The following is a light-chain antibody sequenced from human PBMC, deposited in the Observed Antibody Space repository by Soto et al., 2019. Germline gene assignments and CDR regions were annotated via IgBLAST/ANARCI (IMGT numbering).Light chain of an antibody. CDR3: QQRSNWPIT. CDR2: DAS. V-gene: IGKV3-11*01. J-gene: IGKJ3*01. Sequence: EIVLTQYPATLSLSPGERATLSCRASQSVSSYLAWYQQKPGQAPRLLIYDASNRATGIPARFSGSGSGTDFTLIISSLEPEDFAVYYCQQRSNWPITFGPGTKVDIK. CDR1: QSVSSY.